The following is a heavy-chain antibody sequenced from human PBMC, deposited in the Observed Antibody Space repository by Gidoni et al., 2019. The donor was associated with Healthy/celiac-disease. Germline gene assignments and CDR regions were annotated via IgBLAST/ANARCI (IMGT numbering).Heavy chain of an antibody. CDR3: ARIDSGWFSGIDY. CDR1: GYTFTSYD. J-gene: IGHJ4*02. V-gene: IGHV1-8*01. Sequence: VQLVQSGAEVNQPGASVKVSCKASGYTFTSYDIKWVRQATGQGLEWMGWMNPNSGNTGYAQKFQGRVTMTRNTSISTAYMELSSLRSEDTALYYCARIDSGWFSGIDYWGQGTLVTVSS. D-gene: IGHD6-19*01. CDR2: MNPNSGNT.